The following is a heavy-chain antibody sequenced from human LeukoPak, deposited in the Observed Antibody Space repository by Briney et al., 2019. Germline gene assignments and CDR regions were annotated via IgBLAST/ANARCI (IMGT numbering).Heavy chain of an antibody. CDR1: GGSFSGYY. J-gene: IGHJ4*02. CDR2: INHSGST. CDR3: ARGRRITMIVVVINGPHTSPFDY. Sequence: SETLSLTCAVYGGSFSGYYWSWIRQPPGKGLEWIGEINHSGSTNYNPSLKSRVTISVDTSKNQFSLKLSSVTAADTAVYYCARGRRITMIVVVINGPHTSPFDYWGQGTLVTVSS. D-gene: IGHD3-22*01. V-gene: IGHV4-34*01.